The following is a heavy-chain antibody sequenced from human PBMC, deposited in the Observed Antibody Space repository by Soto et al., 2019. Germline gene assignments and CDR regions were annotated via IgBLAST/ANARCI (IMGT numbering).Heavy chain of an antibody. CDR1: GGSFSGYN. CDR2: INHSGST. V-gene: IGHV4-34*01. J-gene: IGHJ4*02. D-gene: IGHD3-22*01. Sequence: SVTLSLTCAVYGGSFSGYNWTWIRQPPGKGLEWIGEINHSGSTNYNPSLKSRVTISVDTSKNQFSLKLSSVTAADTAVYYCSREVMRYYDSSGYSAFDYWGQGTLVTVSS. CDR3: SREVMRYYDSSGYSAFDY.